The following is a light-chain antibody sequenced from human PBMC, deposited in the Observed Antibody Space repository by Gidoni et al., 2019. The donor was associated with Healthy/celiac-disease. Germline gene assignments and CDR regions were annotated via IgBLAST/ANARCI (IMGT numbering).Light chain of an antibody. Sequence: EIVLTQSPGTLSLSPGERATLSCRASQSVSSSYLAWYQQKVGQAPRLLIQGASSRATGIPDRFSGSGSGTDFTLTISRLEPEDFAVYYCQQYGSSPPNTFGQGTKLEIK. J-gene: IGKJ2*01. V-gene: IGKV3-20*01. CDR1: QSVSSSY. CDR3: QQYGSSPPNT. CDR2: GAS.